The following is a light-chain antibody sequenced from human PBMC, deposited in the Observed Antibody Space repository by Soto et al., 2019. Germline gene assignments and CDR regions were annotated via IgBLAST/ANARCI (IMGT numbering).Light chain of an antibody. J-gene: IGKJ4*01. CDR2: AVF. CDR1: QDISNF. V-gene: IGKV1-9*01. Sequence: DIQLTQSPSFLSASVGDRVTITCRASQDISNFLAWFQQKPGRAPKLLIYAVFTLQSGVPSRFSGSGSGAEFTLTISSLQPEDFVTYYCQQLDSYPLTFGGGTKVEIK. CDR3: QQLDSYPLT.